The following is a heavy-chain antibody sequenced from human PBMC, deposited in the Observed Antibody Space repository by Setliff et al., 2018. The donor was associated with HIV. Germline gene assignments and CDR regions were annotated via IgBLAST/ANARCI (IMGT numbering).Heavy chain of an antibody. D-gene: IGHD2-8*02. CDR2: ISAYNGNT. J-gene: IGHJ6*03. CDR3: ARVQVGDPYYSYYYMDV. V-gene: IGHV1-18*01. CDR1: GYTFTSYG. Sequence: GASVKVSCKASGYTFTSYGISWVRQAPGQGLEWMGWISAYNGNTNYAQKLQGRVTMTTDTSTSTAYMELRNLRSDDTAVYYCARVQVGDPYYSYYYMDVWGEGTTVTVSS.